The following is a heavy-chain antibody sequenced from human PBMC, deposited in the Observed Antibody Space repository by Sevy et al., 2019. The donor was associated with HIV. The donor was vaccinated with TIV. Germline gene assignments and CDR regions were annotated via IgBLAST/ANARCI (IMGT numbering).Heavy chain of an antibody. CDR1: GFTFSDYY. J-gene: IGHJ5*02. D-gene: IGHD4-17*01. CDR3: ARDYGGNSDWFDP. Sequence: GGSLRLSCAASGFTFSDYYMSWIRQAPGKGLERVSYISSSSSYTNYADSVKGRFTISRDNAKNSLYLQMNTLRAEDTAVYYCARDYGGNSDWFDPWGQGTLVTVSS. CDR2: ISSSSSYT. V-gene: IGHV3-11*06.